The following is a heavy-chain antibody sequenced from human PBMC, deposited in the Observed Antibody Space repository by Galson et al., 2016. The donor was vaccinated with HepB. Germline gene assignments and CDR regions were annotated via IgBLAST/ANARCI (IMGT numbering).Heavy chain of an antibody. Sequence: ETLSLTCAVYGGSFSGYYWSWIRQPPGKGLEWIGEINHSGSTNYNPSLKSRVTISVDTSKNQFSLKLRSVTAADTAVYYCARGQKGDYDFWTGGITSYYFDYWAQGTLVTVSS. CDR3: ARGQKGDYDFWTGGITSYYFDY. CDR2: INHSGST. CDR1: GGSFSGYY. J-gene: IGHJ4*02. D-gene: IGHD3-3*01. V-gene: IGHV4-34*01.